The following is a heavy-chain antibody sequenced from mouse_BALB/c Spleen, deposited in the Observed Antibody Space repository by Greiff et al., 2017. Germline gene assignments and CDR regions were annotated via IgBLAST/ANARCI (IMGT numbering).Heavy chain of an antibody. J-gene: IGHJ4*01. V-gene: IGHV5-6*02. D-gene: IGHD4-1*01. CDR3: ARQGLAGTDAMDY. CDR2: ISSGGSYT. Sequence: DVMLVESGGDLVNPGGSLKLSCAASGFTFSSYGMSWVRQTPDKRLEWVATISSGGSYTYYPDSVKGRFTISRDNAKNTLYLQMSSLKSEDTAMYYCARQGLAGTDAMDYWGQGTSVTVSS. CDR1: GFTFSSYG.